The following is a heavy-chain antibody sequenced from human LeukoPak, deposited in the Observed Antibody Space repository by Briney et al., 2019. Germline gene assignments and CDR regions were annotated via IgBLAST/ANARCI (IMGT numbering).Heavy chain of an antibody. CDR1: GYTFTGYY. Sequence: ASVRVSCKASGYTFTGYYMHWVRQAPGQGLEWMGWINPNSGGTNYAQKFQGRVTMTRDTSISTAYMELSRLRSDDTAVYYCARGDNWNDFALDYWGQGTLVTVSS. V-gene: IGHV1-2*02. D-gene: IGHD1-1*01. J-gene: IGHJ4*02. CDR2: INPNSGGT. CDR3: ARGDNWNDFALDY.